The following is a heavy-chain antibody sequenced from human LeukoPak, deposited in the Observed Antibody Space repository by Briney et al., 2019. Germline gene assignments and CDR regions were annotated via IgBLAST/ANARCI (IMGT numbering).Heavy chain of an antibody. J-gene: IGHJ6*03. CDR3: ARERFGPLNYYYYYMDV. Sequence: PGGSLRLSCVASGFTFRTYWMHWVRQVPGKGPVWLSRINPDGSSTTYADSVKGRFTISRDNAKNSLYLQMNSLRAEDTAVYYCARERFGPLNYYYYYMDVWGKGTTVTISS. V-gene: IGHV3-74*01. CDR1: GFTFRTYW. CDR2: INPDGSST. D-gene: IGHD3-10*01.